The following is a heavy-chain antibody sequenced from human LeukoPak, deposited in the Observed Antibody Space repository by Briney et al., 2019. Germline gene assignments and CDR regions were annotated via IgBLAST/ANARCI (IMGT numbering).Heavy chain of an antibody. J-gene: IGHJ6*02. D-gene: IGHD1-26*01. CDR1: GGTFSSYA. V-gene: IGHV1-69*13. CDR3: ARAPYSPQLGYYYYGMDV. Sequence: ASVKVSCKASGGTFSSYAISWVRRAPGQGLEWMGGIIPIFGTANYAQKFQGRVTITADESTSTAYMELSSLRSEDTAVYYCARAPYSPQLGYYYYGMDVWGQGTTVTVSS. CDR2: IIPIFGTA.